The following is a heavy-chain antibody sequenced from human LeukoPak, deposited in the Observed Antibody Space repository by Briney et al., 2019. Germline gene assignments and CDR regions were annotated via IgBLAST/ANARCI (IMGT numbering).Heavy chain of an antibody. D-gene: IGHD2-2*01. Sequence: GGSLRLSCAASGFTFSSYAMSWVRQAPGKGLEWVAVISYDGSNKYYADSVKGRFTISRDNSKNTLYLQMNSLRAEDTAVYYCARAPRPVVLVPAARGHPFDYWGQGTLVTVSS. CDR2: ISYDGSNK. J-gene: IGHJ4*02. CDR3: ARAPRPVVLVPAARGHPFDY. CDR1: GFTFSSYA. V-gene: IGHV3-30-3*01.